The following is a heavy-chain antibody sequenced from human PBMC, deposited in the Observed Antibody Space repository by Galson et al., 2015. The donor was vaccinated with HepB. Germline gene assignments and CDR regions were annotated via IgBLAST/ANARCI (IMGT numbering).Heavy chain of an antibody. CDR1: GYTFTDYA. Sequence: VKVSCKVSGYTFTDYAMHWVHQAPGKGLEWMGLVDPEDGETIYAEKFQGRVTITADTSTDTAYMELSSLRSEDTAVYYCATGRRRYGSWCDVDYWGQGTMVTVSS. CDR2: VDPEDGET. CDR3: ATGRRRYGSWCDVDY. D-gene: IGHD6-13*01. J-gene: IGHJ4*02. V-gene: IGHV1-69-2*01.